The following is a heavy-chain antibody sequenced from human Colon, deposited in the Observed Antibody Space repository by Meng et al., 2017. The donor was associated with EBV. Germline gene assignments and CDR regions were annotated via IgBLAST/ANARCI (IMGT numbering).Heavy chain of an antibody. V-gene: IGHV7-4-1*02. CDR3: ARDSPLDGYSLLDY. CDR1: GYTFTSYA. J-gene: IGHJ4*02. D-gene: IGHD5-24*01. Sequence: QVQLVKPGSEWKQPGASVKVSCRPSGYTFTSYAINWVRQAPGQGPDWMGWIDPNTGNPTYDQGFTGRFVFSLDTSVSTAYLQINSLRADDTAVYYCARDSPLDGYSLLDYWGQGTLVTVSS. CDR2: IDPNTGNP.